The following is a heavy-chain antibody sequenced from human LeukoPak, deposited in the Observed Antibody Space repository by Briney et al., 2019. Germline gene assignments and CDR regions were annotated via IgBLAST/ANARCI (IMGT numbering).Heavy chain of an antibody. J-gene: IGHJ3*02. V-gene: IGHV1-69*04. D-gene: IGHD3-10*01. Sequence: SVKVSCKTSGGTFLNYAISWVRQAPGQGLEWMGRIIPILGIANYARKFQARVTLTADKSTSTAYMELSSLRSDDTAVYYCARASQDYYGSGSYYRGGDAFDIWGQGTMVTVSS. CDR1: GGTFLNYA. CDR3: ARASQDYYGSGSYYRGGDAFDI. CDR2: IIPILGIA.